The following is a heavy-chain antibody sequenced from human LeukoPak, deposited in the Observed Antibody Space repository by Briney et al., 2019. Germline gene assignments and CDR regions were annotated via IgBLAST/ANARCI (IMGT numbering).Heavy chain of an antibody. J-gene: IGHJ4*02. CDR3: AKETGRQQFPYEFSFDY. CDR1: GFTFDDYS. Sequence: GGSLRLSCAASGFTFDDYSMHWVRQAPGKGLEWVSLNSWDGGSTSYADSVKGRFTISRDNSKNSLYLQMNGLRTEDAALYYCAKETGRQQFPYEFSFDYWGQGTLVTVSS. V-gene: IGHV3-43*01. CDR2: NSWDGGST. D-gene: IGHD6-13*01.